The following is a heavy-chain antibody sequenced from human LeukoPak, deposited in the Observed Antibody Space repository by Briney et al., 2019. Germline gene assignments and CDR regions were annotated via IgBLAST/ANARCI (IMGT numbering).Heavy chain of an antibody. V-gene: IGHV3-66*02. Sequence: GGSLRLSCAASGFTVSSNYMSWVRQAPGQGLEWVSVIYSGGSTYYADPVKGRLTISRDNSKITLYLQMNSLRAEDTAVYYCARDSIGALDYWGQGTLVTVSS. J-gene: IGHJ4*02. CDR3: ARDSIGALDY. CDR2: IYSGGST. CDR1: GFTVSSNY. D-gene: IGHD3-16*01.